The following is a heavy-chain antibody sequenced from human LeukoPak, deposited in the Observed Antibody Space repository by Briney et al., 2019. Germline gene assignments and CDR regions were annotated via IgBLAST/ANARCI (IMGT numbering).Heavy chain of an antibody. V-gene: IGHV1-69*06. CDR1: GGTFSSYA. Sequence: ASVKVSCKASGGTFSSYAISWVRQAPGQGLEWIGGIIPIFGTANYAQKFQGRVTITADKSTSTAYMELSSLRSEDTAVYYCARDRGDIVVVPAAIWFDPWGQGTLVTVSS. D-gene: IGHD2-2*01. J-gene: IGHJ5*02. CDR3: ARDRGDIVVVPAAIWFDP. CDR2: IIPIFGTA.